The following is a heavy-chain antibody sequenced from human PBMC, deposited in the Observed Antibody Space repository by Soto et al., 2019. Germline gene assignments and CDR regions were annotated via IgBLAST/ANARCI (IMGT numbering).Heavy chain of an antibody. Sequence: QMQLVQSGPEVKKPGTSVKVSCKASGFTLTSSAMQWVRQARGQRLEWIVWIVVGSGNTNYAQKFQERVTITRDMSTSTAYMELSSLRSEDTAVYYGAAVLATVDPYYFAYWGQGTLVTVSS. V-gene: IGHV1-58*02. CDR3: AAVLATVDPYYFAY. CDR1: GFTLTSSA. CDR2: IVVGSGNT. D-gene: IGHD4-17*01. J-gene: IGHJ4*02.